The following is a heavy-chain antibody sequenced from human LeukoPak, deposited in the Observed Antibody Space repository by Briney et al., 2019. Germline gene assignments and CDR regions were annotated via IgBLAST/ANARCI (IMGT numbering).Heavy chain of an antibody. CDR3: AREDSSSWPEDDAFDI. Sequence: SETLSLTCTVSGGSISSYYWSWIRQPAGKGLEWIGRIYTSGSTNYNPSLKSRVTMSVDTSKNQFSLKLSSVTAADTAVYYCAREDSSSWPEDDAFDIWGQGTMVTVSS. CDR1: GGSISSYY. J-gene: IGHJ3*02. CDR2: IYTSGST. D-gene: IGHD6-13*01. V-gene: IGHV4-4*07.